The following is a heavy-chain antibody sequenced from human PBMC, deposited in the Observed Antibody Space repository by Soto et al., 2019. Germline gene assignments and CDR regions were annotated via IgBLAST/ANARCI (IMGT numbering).Heavy chain of an antibody. CDR1: GGSISSYY. CDR3: ARWVQDTAMVRRWTNWFDP. Sequence: SETLSLTCTVSGGSISSYYWSWIRQPPGKGLEWIGYIYYSGSTNYNPSLKSRVTISVDTSKNQFSLKLSSVTAADTAVYYCARWVQDTAMVRRWTNWFDPWGQGTLVTVSS. D-gene: IGHD5-18*01. V-gene: IGHV4-59*08. J-gene: IGHJ5*02. CDR2: IYYSGST.